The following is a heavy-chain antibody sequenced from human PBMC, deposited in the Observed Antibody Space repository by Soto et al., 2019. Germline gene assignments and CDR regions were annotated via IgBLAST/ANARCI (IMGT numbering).Heavy chain of an antibody. Sequence: SVKVSCKASGGTFSSYAISWVRQAPGQGLEWMGGIIPIFGTANYAQKFQGRVTITADESTSTAYMELSSLRSEDTAVYYCERGYYYDSSGYKEIWGQGTMVTFS. CDR3: ERGYYYDSSGYKEI. J-gene: IGHJ3*02. D-gene: IGHD3-22*01. V-gene: IGHV1-69*13. CDR2: IIPIFGTA. CDR1: GGTFSSYA.